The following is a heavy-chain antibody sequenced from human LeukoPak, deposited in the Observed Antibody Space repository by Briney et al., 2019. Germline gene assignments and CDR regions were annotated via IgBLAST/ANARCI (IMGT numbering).Heavy chain of an antibody. CDR3: ARVGRYCSSTSCRYYYYYGMDV. D-gene: IGHD2-2*01. CDR1: GGSFSGYY. Sequence: SETLSLTCAVYGGSFSGYYWSWIRQAPGKGLEWIGEINHSGSTNYNPSLKSRVTISVDTSKNQFSLKLSSVTAADTAVYYCARVGRYCSSTSCRYYYYYGMDVWGQGTTVTVSS. J-gene: IGHJ6*02. V-gene: IGHV4-34*01. CDR2: INHSGST.